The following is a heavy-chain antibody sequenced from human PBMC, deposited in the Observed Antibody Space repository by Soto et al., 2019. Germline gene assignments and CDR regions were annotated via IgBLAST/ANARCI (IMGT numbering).Heavy chain of an antibody. D-gene: IGHD3-10*01. Sequence: QVQLQESGPGLVKPSQTLSLNCTVSAGSFSSGNNSWSRSRQLPGRGLEWMGYLYDSGSTFYRPSMKSRVNIWMDRSKNQFSLELNSVTAADPAVYDCTRGRIGRVSYIWGKGTVVTVSS. J-gene: IGHJ3*02. CDR3: TRGRIGRVSYI. CDR1: AGSFSSGNNS. V-gene: IGHV4-31*03. CDR2: LYDSGST.